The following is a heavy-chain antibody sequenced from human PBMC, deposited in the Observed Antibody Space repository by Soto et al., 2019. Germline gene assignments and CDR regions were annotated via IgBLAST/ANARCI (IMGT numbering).Heavy chain of an antibody. CDR3: AMSNLGRAPAAPLG. J-gene: IGHJ4*02. Sequence: GRTLTLFCAVHGYSLDEYSMHYVRQAPGKGLEWVSGISWNLGSIAYADSVKGRFTISRDTAKNYLYLQMNSLRAEDTALYYCAMSNLGRAPAAPLGWDQRTRLTV. CDR1: GYSLDEYS. D-gene: IGHD2-15*01. V-gene: IGHV3-9*01. CDR2: ISWNLGSI.